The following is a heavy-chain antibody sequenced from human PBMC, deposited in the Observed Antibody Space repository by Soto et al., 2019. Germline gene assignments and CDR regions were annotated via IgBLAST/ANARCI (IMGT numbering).Heavy chain of an antibody. D-gene: IGHD6-6*01. J-gene: IGHJ5*02. CDR3: AKGGGQLVAYFVES. Sequence: EVQLVESGGGLTQPGRSLRLSCVTSGFTFDKYAMHWVRQAPGTGLEWVSGISWNSGSIGYADSVKGRFTISRDNAKNSLYLQMNSLRAEYTALYYCAKGGGQLVAYFVESWGQGTLVTVSS. CDR1: GFTFDKYA. CDR2: ISWNSGSI. V-gene: IGHV3-9*01.